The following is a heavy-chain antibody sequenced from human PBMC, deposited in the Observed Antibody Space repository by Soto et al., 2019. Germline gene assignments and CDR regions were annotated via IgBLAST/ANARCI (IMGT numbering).Heavy chain of an antibody. CDR1: GFTFDDYA. V-gene: IGHV3-9*01. J-gene: IGHJ6*02. CDR2: ISWNSGSI. D-gene: IGHD2-21*02. Sequence: VQLVESGGGLVQPGRSLRLSCAASGFTFDDYAMHWVRQAPGKGLEWVSGISWNSGSIDYADSVKSRFTISRDNAKNSLYLQMNSLRAEDTALYYCAKDIGVTDYYYYGMDVWGQGTTVTVSS. CDR3: AKDIGVTDYYYYGMDV.